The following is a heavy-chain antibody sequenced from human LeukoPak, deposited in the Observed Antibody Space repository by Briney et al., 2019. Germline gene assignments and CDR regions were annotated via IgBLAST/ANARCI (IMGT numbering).Heavy chain of an antibody. V-gene: IGHV3-33*01. J-gene: IGHJ4*02. CDR2: IWYDGSNK. CDR1: GFTFSSYG. Sequence: PGGSLRLSCAASGFTFSSYGMHWVRQAPGKGLEWVAVIWYDGSNKYYADSVKGRFTIPRDNSKNTLYLQMNSLRAEDTAVYYCAREVGSYGSSYFDYWGQGTLVTVSS. D-gene: IGHD3-16*01. CDR3: AREVGSYGSSYFDY.